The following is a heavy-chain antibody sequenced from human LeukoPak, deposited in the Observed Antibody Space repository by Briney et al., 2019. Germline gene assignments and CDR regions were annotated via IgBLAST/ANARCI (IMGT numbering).Heavy chain of an antibody. J-gene: IGHJ4*02. CDR1: GFTFSSYS. CDR2: ISSSSSTV. CDR3: ARDLYGSGSYYPTDY. Sequence: GGSLRLSCAASGFTFSSYSMSWVRQAPGKGLEWVSYISSSSSTVYYADSVKGRFTISRDNAKNSLYLQMNSLRAEDTAVYYCARDLYGSGSYYPTDYWGQGTLVTVSS. V-gene: IGHV3-48*04. D-gene: IGHD3-10*01.